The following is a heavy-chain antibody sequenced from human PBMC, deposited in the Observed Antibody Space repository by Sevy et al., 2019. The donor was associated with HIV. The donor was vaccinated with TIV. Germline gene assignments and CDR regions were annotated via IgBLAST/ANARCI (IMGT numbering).Heavy chain of an antibody. CDR1: GFTFSSYE. V-gene: IGHV3-48*03. Sequence: GGSLRLSCAASGFTFSSYEMNWVRRAPGKGLEWVSYISSSGSTIYYADSGKGRFTISRDNAKNSLYLQMNSLRAEDTAVYYCARVVGVSWELGRYFDYWGQGTLVTVSS. CDR3: ARVVGVSWELGRYFDY. D-gene: IGHD1-26*01. CDR2: ISSSGSTI. J-gene: IGHJ4*02.